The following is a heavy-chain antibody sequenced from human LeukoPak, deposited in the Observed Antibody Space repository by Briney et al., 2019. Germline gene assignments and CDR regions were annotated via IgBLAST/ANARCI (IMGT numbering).Heavy chain of an antibody. D-gene: IGHD3-10*01. V-gene: IGHV2-5*02. J-gene: IGHJ4*02. CDR3: ARIIGGSGNYQ. CDR2: IYWDDDK. CDR1: GFSLGTTGES. Sequence: SGPTLVNPTQTLTLTCTFSGFSLGTTGESVSWIRQPPGKALEWLALIYWDDDKRYSPSLKTRLTITKDTSKNQVVLTMTNMDPVDTATYYCARIIGGSGNYQWGQGTLVTVSS.